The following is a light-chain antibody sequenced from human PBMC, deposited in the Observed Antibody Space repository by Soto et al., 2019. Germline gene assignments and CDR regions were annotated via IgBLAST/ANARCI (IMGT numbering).Light chain of an antibody. CDR2: GAS. V-gene: IGKV3-15*01. Sequence: EIVMTQSPATLSVSPGERATLSCRASQSVSSSSAWFQQKPGQAPRLLIYGASTRATGIPARFSGSGSGTEFTLTISSLQSEDFAVYYCQQYNNWPPFTFGPGTKVDIK. CDR1: QSVSSS. J-gene: IGKJ3*01. CDR3: QQYNNWPPFT.